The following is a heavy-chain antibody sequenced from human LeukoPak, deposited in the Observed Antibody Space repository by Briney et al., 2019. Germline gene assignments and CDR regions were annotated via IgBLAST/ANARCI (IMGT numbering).Heavy chain of an antibody. V-gene: IGHV1-18*04. CDR2: ISAYNGNT. Sequence: GASVTLSCKASGYTFTIYGISWVRQAPGQGLEWMGGISAYNGNTNYAQKLQGRVTMTTDTSTSKAYMELRSLRSDDTAEYYCARDKLERRPHYYGMDVWGKGTTVTVSS. D-gene: IGHD1-1*01. J-gene: IGHJ6*04. CDR3: ARDKLERRPHYYGMDV. CDR1: GYTFTIYG.